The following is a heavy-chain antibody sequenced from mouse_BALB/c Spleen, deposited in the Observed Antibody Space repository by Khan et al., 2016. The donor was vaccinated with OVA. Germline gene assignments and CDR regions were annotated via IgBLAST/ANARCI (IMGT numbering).Heavy chain of an antibody. V-gene: IGHV3-2*02. CDR1: GYSITSDYA. CDR3: ERRTGTWFAY. J-gene: IGHJ3*01. CDR2: ISYSGST. D-gene: IGHD4-1*01. Sequence: EVQLQESGPGLVKPSQSLSLTCTVSGYSITSDYAWNWIRQFPGNKLEWMGYISYSGSTSYNPSLKSRISITRDTSKNQFFLQLNSVTTEDTAIYYCERRTGTWFAYWGQGTLVTVSA.